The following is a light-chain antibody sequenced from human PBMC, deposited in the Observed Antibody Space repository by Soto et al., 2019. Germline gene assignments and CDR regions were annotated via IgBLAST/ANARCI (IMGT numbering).Light chain of an antibody. CDR3: SSHTSSTALV. Sequence: QSALTQPASVSASPGQSIAISCTGTDSDIGGYDHVYWYQQHPGKAPKLLIYDVTNRPSGVSSRFSGSKAGRTASLTISGLQTEDEADYYCSSHTSSTALVFGTGTKVTVL. CDR2: DVT. J-gene: IGLJ1*01. V-gene: IGLV2-14*03. CDR1: DSDIGGYDH.